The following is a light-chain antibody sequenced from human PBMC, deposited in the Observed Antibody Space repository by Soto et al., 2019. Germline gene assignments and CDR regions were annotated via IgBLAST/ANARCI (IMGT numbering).Light chain of an antibody. V-gene: IGLV2-14*03. CDR2: GVY. J-gene: IGLJ1*01. CDR3: TSYTSSTPFYV. CDR1: RTDFDGYDY. Sequence: SVLPQPTSVAGSPGPSIAISCTGVRTDFDGYDYVSWYQQHPGQAPHLIIYGVYNRPSGVSHRFSGSKSGDTASLTISGLQAEDEADYYCTSYTSSTPFYVFGTGTKVPVL.